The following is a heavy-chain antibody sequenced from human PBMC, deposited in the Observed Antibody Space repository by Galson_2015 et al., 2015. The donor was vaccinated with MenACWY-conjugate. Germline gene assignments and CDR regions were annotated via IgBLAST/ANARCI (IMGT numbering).Heavy chain of an antibody. CDR1: GLTVSSRY. Sequence: SLRLSCAASGLTVSSRYMGWVRQAPGKGLEWVSVIYGVGTTSYADSVKDRFTISRDTSKNTIYLQMNSLRAEDTALYYCARDRDNWYFDYWGQGTLVTVSS. CDR3: ARDRDNWYFDY. V-gene: IGHV3-66*01. CDR2: IYGVGTT. D-gene: IGHD2-15*01. J-gene: IGHJ4*02.